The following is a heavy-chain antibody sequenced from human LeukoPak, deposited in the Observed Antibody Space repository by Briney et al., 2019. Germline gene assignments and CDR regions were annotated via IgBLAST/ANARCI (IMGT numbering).Heavy chain of an antibody. Sequence: PSETLSLTCTVSGGSISSSIYYLGWIRQPPGKWLEWIGRIYYSGSPYYNPSLKSRVTISVDTSKNQFSLKLSSVTAADTAVYYCARQLAAAGHFDYWGQGTLVTVSS. CDR2: IYYSGSP. D-gene: IGHD6-13*01. V-gene: IGHV4-39*01. J-gene: IGHJ4*02. CDR3: ARQLAAAGHFDY. CDR1: GGSISSSIYY.